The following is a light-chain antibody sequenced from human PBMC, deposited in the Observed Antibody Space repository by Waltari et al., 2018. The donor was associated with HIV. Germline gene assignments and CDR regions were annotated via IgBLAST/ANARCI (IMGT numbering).Light chain of an antibody. V-gene: IGKV3-20*01. CDR2: GAT. CDR1: EAIKRTY. Sequence: ELVLTQSPGTLSSSPGERATLSCVTSEAIKRTYLSWYQQKDGQAPRLLIYGATNRAPGIPDRFSGSGSGTEFNLTINGLETEDFVVYYCHQYGSSFWTFGQGTKVEVK. J-gene: IGKJ1*01. CDR3: HQYGSSFWT.